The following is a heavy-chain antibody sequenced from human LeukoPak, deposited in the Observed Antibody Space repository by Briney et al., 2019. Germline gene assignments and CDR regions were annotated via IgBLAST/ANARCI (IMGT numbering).Heavy chain of an antibody. Sequence: PSETLSLTCTVSGGSISSYYWSWIRQPPGKGLEWIGYIYYSGSTNYNPSLKSRVTISVDTSKNQFSLKLSSVTAADTAVYYCARLNILSDYGNYYYYYYGMDVWGQGTTVTVSS. J-gene: IGHJ6*02. CDR2: IYYSGST. CDR1: GGSISSYY. CDR3: ARLNILSDYGNYYYYYYGMDV. V-gene: IGHV4-59*08. D-gene: IGHD4-17*01.